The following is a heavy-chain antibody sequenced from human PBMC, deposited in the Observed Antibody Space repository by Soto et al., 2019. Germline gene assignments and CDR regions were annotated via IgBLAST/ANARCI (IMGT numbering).Heavy chain of an antibody. V-gene: IGHV3-33*01. J-gene: IGHJ4*02. CDR1: GFTFSSYG. D-gene: IGHD6-19*01. CDR3: ARGYSSGWYQLDY. CDR2: IWYDGSNK. Sequence: GGSLRLSCAASGFTFSSYGMHWVRQAPGKGLEWVAVIWYDGSNKYYADSVKGRFTISRDNSKNTLYLQMNSLRAEDTAVYYCARGYSSGWYQLDYWGQGTLVTVSS.